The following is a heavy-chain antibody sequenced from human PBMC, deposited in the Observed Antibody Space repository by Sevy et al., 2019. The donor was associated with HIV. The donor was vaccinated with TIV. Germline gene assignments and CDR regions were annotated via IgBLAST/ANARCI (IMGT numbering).Heavy chain of an antibody. CDR1: GGSFSDYY. D-gene: IGHD6-13*01. CDR3: ARSIASVLPGPLGLFFRVYSNWFGP. J-gene: IGHJ5*02. Sequence: SETLSLTCAVYGGSFSDYYWSWIRQPPGGGLEWIGEISHIGSTNYNPSLKSRVTMSLDTSTNQFSLKLKSMTAADTAVYYCARSIASVLPGPLGLFFRVYSNWFGPWGQRTMVTVSS. V-gene: IGHV4-34*01. CDR2: ISHIGST.